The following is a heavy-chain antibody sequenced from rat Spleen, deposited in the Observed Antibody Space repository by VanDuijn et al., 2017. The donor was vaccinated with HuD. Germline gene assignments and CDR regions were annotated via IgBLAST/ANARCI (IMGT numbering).Heavy chain of an antibody. D-gene: IGHD3-5*01. J-gene: IGHJ2*01. CDR1: GFTFSSVP. CDR3: ATQRGT. CDR2: ITKTGGNA. Sequence: EVQLVESGGGLVQPGRSLKLSCAASGFTFSSVPMAWIRQAPGKGLEWVAAITKTGGNAYYPDSVKGRFTISSDNSKSTLYLQMNSLRSEDTATYYCATQRGTWGQGVMVTVSS. V-gene: IGHV5-46*01.